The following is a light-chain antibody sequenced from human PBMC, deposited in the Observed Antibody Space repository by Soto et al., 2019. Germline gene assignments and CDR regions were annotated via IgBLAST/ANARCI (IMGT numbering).Light chain of an antibody. V-gene: IGKV2-30*01. CDR1: QTLGYSEGHSF. CDR2: KVS. CDR3: LHCTHWPPI. J-gene: IGKJ3*01. Sequence: DVVMTQSPLSLPVTLGQPASISCRSSQTLGYSEGHSFLSWFQQRPGQSPRRLIYKVSNRDSGVPDRFSGSGSGTDFTLKITRVEAEDVGVYYCLHCTHWPPIFGPGTKVDIK.